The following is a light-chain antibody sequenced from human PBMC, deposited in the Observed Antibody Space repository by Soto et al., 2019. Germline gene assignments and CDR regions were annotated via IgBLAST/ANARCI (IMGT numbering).Light chain of an antibody. V-gene: IGLV2-14*01. CDR3: SSYTSSSTLI. Sequence: QSALTQPASVSGSPGQSITISCTGTSSDVGGYNYVSWYQQHPGKAPKLMIYEVSNRPSGVSNRFSGSKSGNTASLTISGLQAEDEADYYCSSYTSSSTLIIGTGTKLT. J-gene: IGLJ1*01. CDR2: EVS. CDR1: SSDVGGYNY.